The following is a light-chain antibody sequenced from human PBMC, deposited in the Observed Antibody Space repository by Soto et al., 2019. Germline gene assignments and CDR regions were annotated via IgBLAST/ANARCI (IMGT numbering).Light chain of an antibody. CDR1: SGHSSYA. V-gene: IGLV4-69*01. CDR2: LNSDGSH. J-gene: IGLJ3*02. Sequence: QSVLTQSPSASASLGASVKLTCTLSSGHSSYAIAWHQQQPEKGPRYLMKLNSDGSHSKGDGIPDRFSGSSSGAERYLTISSLQSEDEADYYCQTWSTGLNWVFGGGTKLTVL. CDR3: QTWSTGLNWV.